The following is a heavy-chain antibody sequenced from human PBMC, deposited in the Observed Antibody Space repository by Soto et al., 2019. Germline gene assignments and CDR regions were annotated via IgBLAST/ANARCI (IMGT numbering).Heavy chain of an antibody. Sequence: EVQLLDSGGGLVQPGGSLRLSCAASGFTFSSYAMSWVRQAPGKGLEWVSAVSGSGGTTYYAYPVRGPFTISRDNSKNTLYLQMTSLRAEDTAIYFCARCTVDTIVTSGWCHYLDPWGQGTLVTVTA. D-gene: IGHD6-19*01. J-gene: IGHJ5*02. CDR3: ARCTVDTIVTSGWCHYLDP. CDR2: VSGSGGTT. V-gene: IGHV3-23*01. CDR1: GFTFSSYA.